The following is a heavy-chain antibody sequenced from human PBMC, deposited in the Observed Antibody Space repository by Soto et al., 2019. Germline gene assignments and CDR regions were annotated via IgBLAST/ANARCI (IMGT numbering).Heavy chain of an antibody. CDR1: GFTFSSYA. CDR2: ISGSGGST. CDR3: ANRATGADFDY. V-gene: IGHV3-23*01. Sequence: EVQLLESGGGLVQPGGSLRLSCAASGFTFSSYAMNWVRQAPGKGLEWVSVISGSGGSTYYADSVKGRFTISRDNSKNTLYLQMNGLRAEDTAVYYCANRATGADFDYWGQGTLVTVSS. J-gene: IGHJ4*02. D-gene: IGHD1-1*01.